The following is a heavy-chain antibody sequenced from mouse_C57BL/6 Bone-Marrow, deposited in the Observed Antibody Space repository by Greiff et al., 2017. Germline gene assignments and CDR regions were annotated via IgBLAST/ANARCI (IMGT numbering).Heavy chain of an antibody. J-gene: IGHJ4*01. D-gene: IGHD1-1*01. CDR2: INPNNGGT. CDR3: ARSGYYGSSYAMDY. CDR1: GYTFTDYN. V-gene: IGHV1-18*01. Sequence: VQLQQSGPELVKPGASVKIPCKASGYTFTDYNMDWVKQSHGKSLEWIGDINPNNGGTIYNQKFKGKATLTVDKSSSTAYMELRSLTSEDTAVYYCARSGYYGSSYAMDYWGQGTSVTVSS.